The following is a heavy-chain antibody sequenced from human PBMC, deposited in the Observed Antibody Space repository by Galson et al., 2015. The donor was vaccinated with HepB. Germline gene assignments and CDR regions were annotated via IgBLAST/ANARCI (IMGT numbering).Heavy chain of an antibody. CDR2: ITRSSAHT. CDR1: GFIFSDYT. CDR3: ARETRVCDGDTCYSVINTLGI. Sequence: SLRLSCAASGFIFSDYTMDWVRQAPGKGLEWVSSITRSSAHTQYADSLKGRITVSRHNAKKSLYMQVNSLRADDTALYYFARETRVCDGDTCYSVINTLGIWGQGTMVTVSS. J-gene: IGHJ3*02. V-gene: IGHV3-21*01. D-gene: IGHD2-15*01.